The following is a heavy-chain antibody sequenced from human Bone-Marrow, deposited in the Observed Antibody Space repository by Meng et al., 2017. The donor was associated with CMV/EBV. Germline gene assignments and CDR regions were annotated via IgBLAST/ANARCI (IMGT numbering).Heavy chain of an antibody. CDR2: INPSGGST. J-gene: IGHJ6*02. Sequence: ASVKVSCKASGYTFTSYYMHWVRQAPGQGLEWMGIINPSGGSTSYAQKLQGRVTMTTDTSTSTAYMELRSLRSDDTAVYYCARDFGVGATLLVYYYYGMDVWGQGTTVTVSS. CDR3: ARDFGVGATLLVYYYYGMDV. CDR1: GYTFTSYY. V-gene: IGHV1-46*01. D-gene: IGHD1-26*01.